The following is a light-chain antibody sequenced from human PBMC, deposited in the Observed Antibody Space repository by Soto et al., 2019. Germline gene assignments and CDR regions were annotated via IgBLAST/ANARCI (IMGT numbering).Light chain of an antibody. CDR3: QAYDASLSGYV. J-gene: IGLJ1*01. CDR2: ANT. Sequence: QSVLTQPPSASGAPGQRVTISCTGSGSNIGAGYDIHWYQQVRGTAPKPLIYANTNRTSGVPDRFSGSKSGTSASLAITGLQAEDEADYYCQAYDASLSGYVFGPGTKLTVL. CDR1: GSNIGAGYD. V-gene: IGLV1-40*01.